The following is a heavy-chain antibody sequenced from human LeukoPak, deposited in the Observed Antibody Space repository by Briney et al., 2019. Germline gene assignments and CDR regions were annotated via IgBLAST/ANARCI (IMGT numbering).Heavy chain of an antibody. J-gene: IGHJ1*01. CDR1: GFTFSTFD. V-gene: IGHV3-23*01. Sequence: PGGSLRLSCVASGFTFSTFDVSWVRQPPGKGLEWVATISGSGTTTNYADSVKGRFTVSRDIFRNTLYLQMSSLRAEDTAIYYCAKDQSFSDWGQGTLVTVSS. CDR3: AKDQSFSD. D-gene: IGHD3-3*02. CDR2: ISGSGTTT.